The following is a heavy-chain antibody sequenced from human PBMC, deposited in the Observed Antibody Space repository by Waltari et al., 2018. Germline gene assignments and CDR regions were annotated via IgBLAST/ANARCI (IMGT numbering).Heavy chain of an antibody. CDR3: AKGGISGSHYFEY. V-gene: IGHV3-23*04. CDR1: GFTLNNYA. CDR2: IGSGGTT. J-gene: IGHJ4*02. Sequence: EVQLVESGGGLVQPGGSLRLSCAASGFTLNNYAMRWVRQAPGKGLEWVSTIGSGGTTYSADSVKGRFTISRDTARSTLYLQMNSLRAEDTAVYYCAKGGISGSHYFEYWGQGTLVAVSS. D-gene: IGHD1-20*01.